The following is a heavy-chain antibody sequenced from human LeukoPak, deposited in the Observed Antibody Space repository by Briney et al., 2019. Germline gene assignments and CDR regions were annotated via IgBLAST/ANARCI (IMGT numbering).Heavy chain of an antibody. CDR1: GFTFSSYW. CDR2: IASDGSST. J-gene: IGHJ4*02. D-gene: IGHD3-22*01. Sequence: GGSLRLSCAASGFTFSSYWMNWVRQAPGKGLVWVSRIASDGSSTTYADSVKGRFSISRDNAKNTLYLQMNSLRAEDTAVYYCARGRRPYYYDSSPDGMGYWGQGTLVTVSS. V-gene: IGHV3-74*01. CDR3: ARGRRPYYYDSSPDGMGY.